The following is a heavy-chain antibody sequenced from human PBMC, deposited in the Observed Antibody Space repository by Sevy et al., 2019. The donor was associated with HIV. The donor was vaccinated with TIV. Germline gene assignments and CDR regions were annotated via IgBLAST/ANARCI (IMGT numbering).Heavy chain of an antibody. D-gene: IGHD6-6*01. CDR3: ARDQAESSSTGGLDS. Sequence: SETLSLTCSVSGASVSSGSFFWTWIRQAAGKRQEWIGYIYYSGSTNYNPSLKSRVTFSVDTSKNQFSLKLRSVTAADTAVYYCARDQAESSSTGGLDSWGPGALVTVSS. CDR1: GASVSSGSFF. CDR2: IYYSGST. V-gene: IGHV4-61*01. J-gene: IGHJ4*02.